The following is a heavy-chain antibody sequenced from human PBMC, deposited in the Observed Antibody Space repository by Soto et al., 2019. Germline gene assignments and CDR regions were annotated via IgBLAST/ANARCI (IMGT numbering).Heavy chain of an antibody. Sequence: QLQLQESGPGLVMPSETLSLTCTVSGDSISGSPYFWGWIRQPPGKRLEWIGSIFYDGYTVYSPSLQSRVTISVDTSKNQFSLRPTSVAAADTAIYFCARLQAAVPHYWGQGTLVTVSS. J-gene: IGHJ4*02. V-gene: IGHV4-39*01. CDR2: IFYDGYT. D-gene: IGHD6-13*01. CDR3: ARLQAAVPHY. CDR1: GDSISGSPYF.